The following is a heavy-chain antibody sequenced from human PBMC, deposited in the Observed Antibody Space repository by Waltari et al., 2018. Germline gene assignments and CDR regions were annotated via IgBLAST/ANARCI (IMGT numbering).Heavy chain of an antibody. J-gene: IGHJ4*02. CDR3: ASSQWLVNY. Sequence: QVQLQESGPGLVKPSETLSLTCAVSGYSISSGYYWGWIRQPPGKGLEWIGSIYHSGRTYYNPSLKSRVTISVDTSKNQFSLKLSSVTAADTAVDYCASSQWLVNYWGQGTLVTVSS. D-gene: IGHD6-19*01. CDR1: GYSISSGYY. CDR2: IYHSGRT. V-gene: IGHV4-38-2*01.